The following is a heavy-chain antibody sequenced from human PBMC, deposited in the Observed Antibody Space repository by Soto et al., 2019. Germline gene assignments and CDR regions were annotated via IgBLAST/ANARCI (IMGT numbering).Heavy chain of an antibody. J-gene: IGHJ4*02. CDR2: ISSNGGST. CDR1: GFTFSSYA. V-gene: IGHV3-64D*08. Sequence: GGSLRLSCSASGFTFSSYAMHWVRQAPGKGLECVSAISSNGGSTYYADSVKGRFTISRDNSKNTLYLQMSSLRDEDRVVDYGVKVWDPRTVRFRSGSYQGIDYWGQGTLVTVSS. D-gene: IGHD1-26*01. CDR3: VKVWDPRTVRFRSGSYQGIDY.